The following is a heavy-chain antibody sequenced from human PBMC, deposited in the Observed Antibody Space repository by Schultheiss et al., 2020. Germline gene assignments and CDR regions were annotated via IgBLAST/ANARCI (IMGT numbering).Heavy chain of an antibody. V-gene: IGHV4-31*03. J-gene: IGHJ6*02. CDR2: IYYSGST. CDR3: ARGMCATPDV. Sequence: SETLSLTCTVSGGSISSGGYYWSWIRQHPGKGLEWIGYIYYSGSTYYNPSLKSRVTISVDTSKNQFSLKLSSVTAAVTAVYYCARGMCATPDVWGQGTTVTVSS. CDR1: GGSISSGGYY.